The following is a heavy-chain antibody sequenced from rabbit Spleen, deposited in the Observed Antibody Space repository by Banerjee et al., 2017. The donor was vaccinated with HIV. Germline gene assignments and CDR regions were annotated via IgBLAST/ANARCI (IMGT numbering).Heavy chain of an antibody. CDR3: ARDLAGAIGWNFYL. CDR1: GFSCYYKCV. CDR2: MNTVSGNT. J-gene: IGHJ6*01. D-gene: IGHD4-1*01. V-gene: IGHV1S45*01. Sequence: QEQLVESGGGLVTLGGSLTLTCTASGFSCYYKCVMCWVRQAPGKGLQWIGCMNTVSGNTVYATWAKGRFPISRTSSTTVALEMTSLTGADTATYFCARDLAGAIGWNFYLWGPGTLVTVS.